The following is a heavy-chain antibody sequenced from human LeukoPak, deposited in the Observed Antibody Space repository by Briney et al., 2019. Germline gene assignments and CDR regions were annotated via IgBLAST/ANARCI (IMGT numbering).Heavy chain of an antibody. Sequence: ASVKVSCKGSGYTFTGYYMHWVRQAPGQGLEWMGWINPISGTTNYAQKLQGRVTVTRDTSISTVYMELSRLESDDTAVYYCVRDLMTTPTWDFDYWGQGTLVTASS. D-gene: IGHD3-16*01. CDR1: GYTFTGYY. CDR2: INPISGTT. J-gene: IGHJ4*02. V-gene: IGHV1-2*02. CDR3: VRDLMTTPTWDFDY.